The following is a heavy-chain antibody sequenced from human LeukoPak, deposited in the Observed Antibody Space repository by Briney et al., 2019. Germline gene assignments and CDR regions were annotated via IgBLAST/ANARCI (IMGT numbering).Heavy chain of an antibody. Sequence: SVKVSCKASGYTFTNYAVHWVRQAPGQRLEWMGWINAGNGNTKYSQKFQDRVTITRDTSASTVYMELSSLRSEDTSVYYCARSSGFGMDVWGQGTTVTVSS. CDR2: INAGNGNT. CDR3: ARSSGFGMDV. CDR1: GYTFTNYA. D-gene: IGHD6-19*01. V-gene: IGHV1-3*01. J-gene: IGHJ6*02.